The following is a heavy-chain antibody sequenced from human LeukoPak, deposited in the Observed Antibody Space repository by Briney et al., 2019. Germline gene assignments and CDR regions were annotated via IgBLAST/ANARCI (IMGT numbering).Heavy chain of an antibody. CDR2: INPSGGDT. Sequence: GASVKVSCKASGYTLANYYMHWVRQAPGQGLEWMGIINPSGGDTSYAQRFQGRVTMTRDMSTSTVYMELSSLKSEETAVYYCARGRHFLMVTPNFDYWGQGTLVTVSS. CDR1: GYTLANYY. CDR3: ARGRHFLMVTPNFDY. J-gene: IGHJ4*02. V-gene: IGHV1-46*01. D-gene: IGHD2-21*02.